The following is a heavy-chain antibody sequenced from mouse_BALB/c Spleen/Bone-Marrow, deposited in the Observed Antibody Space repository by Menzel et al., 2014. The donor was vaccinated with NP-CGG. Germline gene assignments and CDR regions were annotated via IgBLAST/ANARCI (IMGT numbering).Heavy chain of an antibody. J-gene: IGHJ4*01. D-gene: IGHD1-1*01. CDR2: IYPGDGDT. CDR3: ARSLYYGSSYPLYAMDY. Sequence: QVQLQQSGADLVRPGSSVKISYKASGYAFSSYWMNWVKQRPGQGLEWIGQIYPGDGDTNYNGKFKGKATLTADKSSSTAYMQLSSLTSEDSAVYFCARSLYYGSSYPLYAMDYWGQGTSVTVSS. V-gene: IGHV1-80*01. CDR1: GYAFSSYW.